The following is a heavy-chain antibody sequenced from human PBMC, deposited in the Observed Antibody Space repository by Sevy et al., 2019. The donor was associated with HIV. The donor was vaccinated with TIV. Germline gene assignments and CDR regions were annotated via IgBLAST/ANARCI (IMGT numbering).Heavy chain of an antibody. J-gene: IGHJ6*03. CDR1: GFSFDSYG. Sequence: GGSLRLSCAVSGFSFDSYGMTWVRQAPGKGLEWVSGISGSGTRTYYADSVKGRFSISRDNPKNRLYLQMNSLRSEDTGIYYCAKGGGGHYDPDEIGYYFYYYNMDVWGKGTTVTVSS. D-gene: IGHD3-22*01. CDR3: AKGGGGHYDPDEIGYYFYYYNMDV. CDR2: ISGSGTRT. V-gene: IGHV3-23*01.